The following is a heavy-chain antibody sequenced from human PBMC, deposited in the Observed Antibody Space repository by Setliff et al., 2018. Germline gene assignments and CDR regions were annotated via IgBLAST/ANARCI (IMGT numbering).Heavy chain of an antibody. CDR2: INYSRVV. J-gene: IGHJ4*02. Sequence: SETLSLTCAVSGGSFSNHYWTWIRRTPGKGLEWIGEINYSRVVNSKPSLKSRVSISLDTSKNQFSLRLTSLTAADTAVYYCARGSGSFPFDYWGLGTLVTVSS. CDR3: ARGSGSFPFDY. V-gene: IGHV4-34*01. CDR1: GGSFSNHY. D-gene: IGHD1-26*01.